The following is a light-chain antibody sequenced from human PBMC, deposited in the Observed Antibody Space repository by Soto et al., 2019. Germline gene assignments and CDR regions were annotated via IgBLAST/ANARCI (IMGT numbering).Light chain of an antibody. J-gene: IGKJ1*01. V-gene: IGKV1-27*01. Sequence: DIQMTQSPSSLSASVGDRVTITCRASQAINNYLAWYQQKPGKVPTLLISAASTLQSGVPSRFSGSGSGTDFTLTISRLEPEDSAVYFCQQYGRSPWTFGQGTKVEIK. CDR3: QQYGRSPWT. CDR2: AAS. CDR1: QAINNY.